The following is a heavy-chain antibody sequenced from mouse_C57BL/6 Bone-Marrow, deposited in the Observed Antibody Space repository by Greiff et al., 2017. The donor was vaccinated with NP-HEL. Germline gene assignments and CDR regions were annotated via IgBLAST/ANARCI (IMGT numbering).Heavy chain of an antibody. D-gene: IGHD2-5*01. Sequence: EVMLVESGGGLVKPGGSLKLSCAASGFTFSDYGMHWVRQAPEKGLEWVAYISSGSSTIYYADTVKGRFTISRDNAKNTLFLQMTSLRSEDTAMYYCARPYYSKGYYFDYWGQGTTLTVSS. CDR3: ARPYYSKGYYFDY. CDR1: GFTFSDYG. V-gene: IGHV5-17*01. CDR2: ISSGSSTI. J-gene: IGHJ2*01.